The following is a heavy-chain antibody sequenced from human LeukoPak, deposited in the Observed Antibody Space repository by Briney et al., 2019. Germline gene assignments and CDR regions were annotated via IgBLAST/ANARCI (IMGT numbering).Heavy chain of an antibody. J-gene: IGHJ3*02. Sequence: SXXTFXSXXXHWXRQAPGKGXVWVSXXXSDGSSTSYADSVKGRFTISRDNAKNTLYLQMNSLRAEDTAVYYCARDCSGGSCYPIDAFDIWGQGTMVTVSS. CDR1: XXTFXSXX. V-gene: IGHV3-74*01. D-gene: IGHD2-15*01. CDR3: ARDCSGGSCYPIDAFDI. CDR2: XXSDGSST.